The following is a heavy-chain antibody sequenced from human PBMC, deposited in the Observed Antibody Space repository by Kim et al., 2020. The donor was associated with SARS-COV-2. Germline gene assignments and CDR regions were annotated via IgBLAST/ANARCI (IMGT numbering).Heavy chain of an antibody. CDR1: GGSICSSSYY. D-gene: IGHD3-22*01. Sequence: SETLSLTCTVSGGSICSSSYYWGCIRQPPGRGLEWIGSIYYSGSTYYNPSLKRRVTISVDTSKNQFSLQLSSVTAADTAVYYCARHFASGYYDSSGSTPLASWGQGTLVTGSS. CDR2: IYYSGST. CDR3: ARHFASGYYDSSGSTPLAS. V-gene: IGHV4-39*01. J-gene: IGHJ4*02.